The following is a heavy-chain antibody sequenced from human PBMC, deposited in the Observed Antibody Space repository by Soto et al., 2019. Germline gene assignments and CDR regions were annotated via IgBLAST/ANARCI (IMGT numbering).Heavy chain of an antibody. J-gene: IGHJ4*02. CDR2: IYYSGST. V-gene: IGHV4-39*01. Sequence: QLQLQESGPGLVKPSETLSLTCTVSGGSISSSSYYWGWIRQPPGKGLEWIGSIYYSGSTYYNPSLKSRVTISVDTSKNQFSLKLSSVTAADTAVYYCARLRLTIFGVVMGGPFDYWGQGTLVTVSS. CDR1: GGSISSSSYY. CDR3: ARLRLTIFGVVMGGPFDY. D-gene: IGHD3-3*01.